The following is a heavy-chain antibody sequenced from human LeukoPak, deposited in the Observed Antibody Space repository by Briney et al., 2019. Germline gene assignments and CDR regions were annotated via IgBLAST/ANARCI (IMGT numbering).Heavy chain of an antibody. CDR1: GYTFTCYY. CDR2: INPNSSGT. Sequence: ASVKVSCKASGYTFTCYYMHWVRQAPGQGLEWMGWINPNSSGTNYAQDFHGRVTMTRDTSISTAYMELSRLRSDDTAVYYCARAGDSGNLAWGQGTLVTVSS. CDR3: ARAGDSGNLA. J-gene: IGHJ5*02. V-gene: IGHV1-2*02. D-gene: IGHD1-26*01.